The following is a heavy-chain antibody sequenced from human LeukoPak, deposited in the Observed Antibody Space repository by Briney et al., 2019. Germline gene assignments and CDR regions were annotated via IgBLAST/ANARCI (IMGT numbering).Heavy chain of an antibody. J-gene: IGHJ4*02. CDR3: AKDRVPDGRWNFDL. Sequence: GGSLRLSCAASGFTFGTYAMNWVRQAPGKGLEWVSGILASGSTTYYADSVKGRFTISRDNSKNTLYLQMNSLRAEDTAIYYCAKDRVPDGRWNFDLWGQGTLVTVSS. CDR1: GFTFGTYA. V-gene: IGHV3-23*01. D-gene: IGHD1-1*01. CDR2: ILASGSTT.